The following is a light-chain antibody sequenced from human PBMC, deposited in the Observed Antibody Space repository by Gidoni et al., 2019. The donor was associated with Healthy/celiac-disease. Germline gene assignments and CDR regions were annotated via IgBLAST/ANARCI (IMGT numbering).Light chain of an antibody. CDR2: GAS. CDR1: QSVSSN. V-gene: IGKV3-15*01. CDR3: QQYNNWPL. Sequence: EIVMTQSPATLSVSPGERATLSCRASQSVSSNLAWYQQKPGQAPRLLIYGASTRATGRPARFSGSGSGTEFTLTISSLQSEDFAVYYCQQYNNWPLFGPGTKVDIK. J-gene: IGKJ3*01.